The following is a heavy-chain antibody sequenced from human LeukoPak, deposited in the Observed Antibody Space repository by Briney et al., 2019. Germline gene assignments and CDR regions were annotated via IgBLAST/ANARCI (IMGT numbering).Heavy chain of an antibody. V-gene: IGHV3-21*01. J-gene: IGHJ4*02. Sequence: KAGGSLRLSCAASGFTFSSCGFNWVRQAQGKGLEWVSSIGPTGTDRYYADSVRGRFTISRDNAKNSMYLQMDSLRDEDTAVYYCATETIGRHYDYWGQGTLLTVSS. CDR3: ATETIGRHYDY. D-gene: IGHD1-14*01. CDR1: GFTFSSCG. CDR2: IGPTGTDR.